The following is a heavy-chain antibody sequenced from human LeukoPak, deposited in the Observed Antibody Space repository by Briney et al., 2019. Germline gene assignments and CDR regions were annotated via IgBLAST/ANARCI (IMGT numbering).Heavy chain of an antibody. V-gene: IGHV4-59*11. CDR1: GGSIGSHY. CDR2: MYNSGST. D-gene: IGHD2-15*01. Sequence: SETLSLTCTVSGGSIGSHYWSWIRQSPGKGLEWIGFMYNSGSTKYNPSLQSRVTISVDTSKNQFSLKLSSVTAADTAVYYCARYCSGGNCYNWFDPWGQGTLVTVSS. CDR3: ARYCSGGNCYNWFDP. J-gene: IGHJ5*02.